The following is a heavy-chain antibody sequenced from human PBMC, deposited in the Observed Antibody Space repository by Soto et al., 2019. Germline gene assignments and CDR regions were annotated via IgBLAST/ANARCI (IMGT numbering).Heavy chain of an antibody. J-gene: IGHJ5*02. Sequence: QVQLQQSGPGLVKASETLSLTCTVSGGSITNYYWSWIRQPAGKGLERIGRMYTKERTNYNLSFKSRVTMSVVTSKNQFSRKLNAVTAADTAVYYCARDDYKDGGNNWFDPWGQGTLVTVSS. V-gene: IGHV4-4*07. CDR1: GGSITNYY. CDR3: ARDDYKDGGNNWFDP. D-gene: IGHD3-16*01. CDR2: MYTKERT.